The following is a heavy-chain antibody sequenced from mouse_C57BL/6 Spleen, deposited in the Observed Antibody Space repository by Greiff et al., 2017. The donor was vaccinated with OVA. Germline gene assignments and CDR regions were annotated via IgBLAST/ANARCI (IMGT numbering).Heavy chain of an antibody. V-gene: IGHV3-1*01. Sequence: EVKLEESGPGMVKPSQSLSLTCTVTGYSITSGYDWHWIRHFPGNKLEWMGYISYSGSTNYNPSLKSRISITHDTSKNHFFLKLNSVTTEDTATYYCARNNYDGPFDYWGQGTTLTVSS. D-gene: IGHD2-3*01. CDR2: ISYSGST. CDR1: GYSITSGYD. CDR3: ARNNYDGPFDY. J-gene: IGHJ2*01.